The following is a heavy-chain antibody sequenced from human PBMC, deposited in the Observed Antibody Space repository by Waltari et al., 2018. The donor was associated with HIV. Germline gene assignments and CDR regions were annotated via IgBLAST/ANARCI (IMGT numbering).Heavy chain of an antibody. D-gene: IGHD5-18*01. CDR2: ISYDGSNK. CDR3: ARGDTAMVRLDY. J-gene: IGHJ4*02. CDR1: GFTFSSYA. V-gene: IGHV3-30*01. Sequence: QVQLVESGGGVVQPGRSLRLSCGASGFTFSSYAMHWVRQAPGKGLEWVAVISYDGSNKYYADSVKGRFTISRDNSKNTLYLQMNSLRAEDTAVYYCARGDTAMVRLDYWGQGTLVTVSS.